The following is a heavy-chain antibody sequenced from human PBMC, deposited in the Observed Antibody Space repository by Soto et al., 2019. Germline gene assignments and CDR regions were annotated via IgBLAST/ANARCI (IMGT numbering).Heavy chain of an antibody. D-gene: IGHD5-12*01. CDR1: GGSISSYY. J-gene: IGHJ4*02. Sequence: SETLSLTCTVSGGSISSYYWSWIRQPPGKGLEWIGYIYYSGSTNYNPSLKSRVTISVDTSKNQFSLKLSSVTAADTAVYYCARDPVDSGYDWYFDYWGQGTLVTVSS. CDR3: ARDPVDSGYDWYFDY. V-gene: IGHV4-59*01. CDR2: IYYSGST.